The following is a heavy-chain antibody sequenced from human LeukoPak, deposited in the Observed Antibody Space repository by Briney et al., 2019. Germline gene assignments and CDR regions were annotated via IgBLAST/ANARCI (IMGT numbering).Heavy chain of an antibody. V-gene: IGHV4-59*08. Sequence: SETLSLTCTVSGGSISSYYWSWIRQPPGKGLEGIGYIYYSGSTNYNPSLKRRVTISVDTSKKQFSLKLSSVTAADTAVYYCARLPDWYFDYWGQGTLVTVSS. CDR2: IYYSGST. J-gene: IGHJ4*02. CDR1: GGSISSYY. D-gene: IGHD2-21*01. CDR3: ARLPDWYFDY.